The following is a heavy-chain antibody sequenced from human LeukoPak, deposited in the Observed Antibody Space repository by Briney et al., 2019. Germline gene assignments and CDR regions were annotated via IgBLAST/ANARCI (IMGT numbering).Heavy chain of an antibody. V-gene: IGHV3-23*01. J-gene: IGHJ4*02. CDR3: ARRAGAYSHPYDY. CDR1: GFTFSNYA. CDR2: TTDSGTST. D-gene: IGHD4/OR15-4a*01. Sequence: GGSLRLSCAASGFTFSNYAMSWVRQAPGKGLEWVSSTTDSGTSTYYADSVKGRFTISRDNSKNTLYLQMNSLRAEDTAVYYCARRAGAYSHPYDYWGQGTLVTVSS.